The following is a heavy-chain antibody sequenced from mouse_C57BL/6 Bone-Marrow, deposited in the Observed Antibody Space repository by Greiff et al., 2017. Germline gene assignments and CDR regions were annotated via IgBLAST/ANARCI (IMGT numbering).Heavy chain of an antibody. CDR1: GYTFTSYW. Sequence: QVQLQQPGAELVKPGASVKLSCKASGYTFTSYWMHWVKQRPGRGLEWIGRIDPNRGGTKYNEKFKSKATLTVDKPSSTAYMQLSSLTSEDSAVYYCARRELDYFDVWGTGTTGTVSS. V-gene: IGHV1-72*01. CDR2: IDPNRGGT. CDR3: ARRELDYFDV. J-gene: IGHJ1*03.